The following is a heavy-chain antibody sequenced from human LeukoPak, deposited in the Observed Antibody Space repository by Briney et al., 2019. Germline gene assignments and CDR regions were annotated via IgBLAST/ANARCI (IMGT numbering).Heavy chain of an antibody. V-gene: IGHV1-69*06. CDR2: IIPIFGTA. D-gene: IGHD3-10*01. Sequence: ASVKVSCKASRGTFSSYAISWVRQAPGQGLEWMGGIIPIFGTANYAQKFQGRVTITADKSTSTAYMELSSLRSEDTAGYYCARDRTDYYGSRFDYWGQGTLVTVSS. CDR1: RGTFSSYA. J-gene: IGHJ4*02. CDR3: ARDRTDYYGSRFDY.